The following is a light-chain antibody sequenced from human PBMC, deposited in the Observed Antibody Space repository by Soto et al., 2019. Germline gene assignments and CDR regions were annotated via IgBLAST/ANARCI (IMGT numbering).Light chain of an antibody. CDR2: DAS. V-gene: IGKV3-11*01. J-gene: IGKJ3*01. CDR1: QSVGTS. Sequence: DIVLTQSPATLSLSPGEGATLSCRASQSVGTSLAWYQQKPGQAPRLLIYDASSRATGIPARFTGSGSGTAFTLTISSLEPDDVAVYYCQQRKSLTFGPGTKVDIK. CDR3: QQRKSLT.